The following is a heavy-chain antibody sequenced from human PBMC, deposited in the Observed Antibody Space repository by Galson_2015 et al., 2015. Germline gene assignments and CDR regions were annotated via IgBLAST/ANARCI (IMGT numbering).Heavy chain of an antibody. D-gene: IGHD3-3*01. CDR1: GFTFDDYA. J-gene: IGHJ4*02. V-gene: IGHV3-9*01. CDR3: AKGPEWLSPLDY. Sequence: SLRLSCAASGFTFDDYAMHWVRQAPGKGLEWVSGISWNSGSIGYADSVKGRFTISRDNAKNSLYLQMNSLRAEDTALYYCAKGPEWLSPLDYWGQGTLVTVSS. CDR2: ISWNSGSI.